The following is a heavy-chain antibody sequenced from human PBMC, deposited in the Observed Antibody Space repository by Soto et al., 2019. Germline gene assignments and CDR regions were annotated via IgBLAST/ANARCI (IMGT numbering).Heavy chain of an antibody. J-gene: IGHJ4*02. V-gene: IGHV1-3*01. D-gene: IGHD3-10*01. CDR3: ARDGYYYGSGSYYNFLGEN. Sequence: QVQLVQSGAEVKKPGASVKVSCKASGYTFTSYAMHWVRQAPGQRLEWMGWINAGNGNTKYSQKFQGRVTITRDTSASTAYMELSSLRSDDTAVYYCARDGYYYGSGSYYNFLGENWGQGTLVTVSS. CDR2: INAGNGNT. CDR1: GYTFTSYA.